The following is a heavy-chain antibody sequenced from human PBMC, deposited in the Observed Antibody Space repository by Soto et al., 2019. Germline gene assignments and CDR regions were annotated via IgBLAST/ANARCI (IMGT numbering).Heavy chain of an antibody. V-gene: IGHV2-70*01. CDR2: IDWDDDK. D-gene: IGHD3-22*01. CDR3: ARTRYYYDSSGYPQYGMDV. CDR1: GFSLSTSGMC. Sequence: SGPTLVNPTQTLTLTCTFSGFSLSTSGMCVSWIRQPPEKALEWLALIDWDDDKYYSTSLKTRLTISKDTSKNQVVLTMTNMDPVDTATYYCARTRYYYDSSGYPQYGMDVWGQGTTVTVSS. J-gene: IGHJ6*02.